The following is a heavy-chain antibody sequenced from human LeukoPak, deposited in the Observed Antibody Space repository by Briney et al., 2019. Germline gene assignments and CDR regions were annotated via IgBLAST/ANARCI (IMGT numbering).Heavy chain of an antibody. Sequence: SETLSLTCSVSGGSISSYYWSWIRQPPGKGLEWIGYISYSESTDYNPSLKSRVTISVDTSKNQFSLKPTSLTAADTAVYYCARHRANWNYGFDYWGQGTLVTVSS. CDR2: ISYSEST. J-gene: IGHJ4*02. D-gene: IGHD1-7*01. CDR3: ARHRANWNYGFDY. V-gene: IGHV4-59*08. CDR1: GGSISSYY.